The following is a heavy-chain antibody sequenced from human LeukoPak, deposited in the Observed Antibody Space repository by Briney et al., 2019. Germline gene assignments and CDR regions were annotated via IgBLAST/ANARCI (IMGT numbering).Heavy chain of an antibody. J-gene: IGHJ4*02. V-gene: IGHV3-74*01. CDR3: VRVALASGGGGRCQGIFDN. CDR1: GFTFNHYW. D-gene: IGHD2-15*01. CDR2: INDDASRI. Sequence: GGSRRLSCAGSGFTFNHYWMHWVRQVPWKGLVWVSRINDDASRIFYADSVKGRFTISRHNSQNTLYLQMNNLRSDDTSVYYCVRVALASGGGGRCQGIFDNWGQGILVTVSS.